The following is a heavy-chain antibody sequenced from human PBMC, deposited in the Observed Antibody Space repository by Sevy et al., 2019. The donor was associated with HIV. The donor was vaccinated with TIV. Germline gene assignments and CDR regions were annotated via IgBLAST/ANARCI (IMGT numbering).Heavy chain of an antibody. V-gene: IGHV3-23*01. CDR1: GFTFSSYA. Sequence: GGSLRLSCAASGFTFSSYAMSWVRQAPGKGLEWVSAISGSGGSTYYADSVKGRFTISRDNSKNKLYLQMNSLRAEDTAVYYCAKGQSAIAAGPYYFDYWGQGTLVTVSS. D-gene: IGHD6-13*01. CDR3: AKGQSAIAAGPYYFDY. J-gene: IGHJ4*02. CDR2: ISGSGGST.